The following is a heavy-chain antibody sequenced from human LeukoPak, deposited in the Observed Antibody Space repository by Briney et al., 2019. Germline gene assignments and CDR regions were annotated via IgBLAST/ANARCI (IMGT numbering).Heavy chain of an antibody. CDR2: IYYSGST. CDR3: ARAGRWIPVDY. Sequence: PSETLSLTCTVSGGSISSYYWSWIRQPPGKGLEWIGYIYYSGSTNYNPSLKSRVTISVDTSKNQFSLKLSSVTAADTAVYYCARAGRWIPVDYWGQGTLVTVSS. CDR1: GGSISSYY. V-gene: IGHV4-59*01. J-gene: IGHJ4*02. D-gene: IGHD5-12*01.